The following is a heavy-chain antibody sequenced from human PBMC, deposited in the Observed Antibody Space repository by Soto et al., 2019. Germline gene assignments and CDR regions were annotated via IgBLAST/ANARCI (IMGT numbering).Heavy chain of an antibody. CDR1: GGTFSSYA. D-gene: IGHD3-3*01. CDR3: ARKSAIFGVGPIPPYYYRMDV. Sequence: SVKVSCKASGGTFSSYAISWVRQAPGQGLEWMGGIIPIFGTANYAQKFQGRVTITADESTSTAYMELSSLRSEDTAVYYCARKSAIFGVGPIPPYYYRMDVWGQGTTVTVSS. CDR2: IIPIFGTA. V-gene: IGHV1-69*13. J-gene: IGHJ6*02.